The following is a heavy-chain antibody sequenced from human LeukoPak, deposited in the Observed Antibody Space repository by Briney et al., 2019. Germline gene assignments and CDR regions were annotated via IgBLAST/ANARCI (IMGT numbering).Heavy chain of an antibody. J-gene: IGHJ4*02. V-gene: IGHV1-69*04. CDR2: IIPILGIA. D-gene: IGHD4-17*01. CDR1: GYTFTSYG. CDR3: ARDPPTWYGDYGEPDYFDY. Sequence: GASVKVSCKASGYTFTSYGISWVRQAPGQGLEWMGRIIPILGIANYAQKFQGRVTITADKSTSTAYMELSSLRSEDTAVYYCARDPPTWYGDYGEPDYFDYWGQGTLVTVSS.